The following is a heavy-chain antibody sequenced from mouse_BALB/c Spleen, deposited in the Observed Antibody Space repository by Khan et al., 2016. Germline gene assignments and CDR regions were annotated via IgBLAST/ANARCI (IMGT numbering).Heavy chain of an antibody. CDR2: INPDSRTI. Sequence: EVQLVESGGGLVQPGGSLKLSCVDSGFDFRRYWMSWVRQAPGKGLEWIGEINPDSRTINYSPSLKDKFTISRDNAKRTLYLQMSKVRSEDTGLYYCARAGYYGYLVYWGQGTLVSVSA. CDR1: GFDFRRYW. D-gene: IGHD1-1*01. CDR3: ARAGYYGYLVY. V-gene: IGHV4-1*02. J-gene: IGHJ3*01.